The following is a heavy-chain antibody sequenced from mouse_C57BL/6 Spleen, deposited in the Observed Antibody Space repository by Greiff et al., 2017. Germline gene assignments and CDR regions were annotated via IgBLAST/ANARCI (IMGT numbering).Heavy chain of an antibody. J-gene: IGHJ3*01. CDR3: ARPKVYDGYFPFAY. V-gene: IGHV1-53*01. CDR1: GYTFTSYW. D-gene: IGHD2-3*01. CDR2: INPSNGGT. Sequence: VQLQQPGTELVKPGASVKLSCKASGYTFTSYWMHWVKQRPGQGLEWIGNINPSNGGTNYNEKFKRKATLTVDKSSSTAYMQLSSLTSEDSAVYYCARPKVYDGYFPFAYWGQGTLVTVSA.